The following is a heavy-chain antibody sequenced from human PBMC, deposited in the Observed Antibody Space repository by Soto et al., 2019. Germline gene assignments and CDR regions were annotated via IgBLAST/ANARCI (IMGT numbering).Heavy chain of an antibody. Sequence: SETLSLTCTVSGGSISSSSYYWGWIRQPPGRGLEWIGSIYYSGSTYYNPSLKSRVTISVDTSKNQFSLKLSSVTAADTAVYYCARQIRVLWFGELLNWFDPWGQGTLVTVSS. D-gene: IGHD3-10*01. CDR1: GGSISSSSYY. CDR3: ARQIRVLWFGELLNWFDP. CDR2: IYYSGST. V-gene: IGHV4-39*01. J-gene: IGHJ5*02.